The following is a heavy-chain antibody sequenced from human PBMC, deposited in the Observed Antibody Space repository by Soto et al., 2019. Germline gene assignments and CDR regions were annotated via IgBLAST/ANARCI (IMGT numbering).Heavy chain of an antibody. J-gene: IGHJ6*03. CDR2: INDSGST. D-gene: IGHD3-10*01. V-gene: IGHV4-34*01. CDR1: GGSFSGYY. Sequence: QVQLQQWGAGLLKPSETLSLTCAVYGGSFSGYYWSWIRQTQGKGLEWIGEINDSGSTNYNPSLKSRVTILVDTPKNQFSLKLRSVTAADPAVYYCARGLLLWFGELSRRGGYYYYMDVWGKGTTVTVSS. CDR3: ARGLLLWFGELSRRGGYYYYMDV.